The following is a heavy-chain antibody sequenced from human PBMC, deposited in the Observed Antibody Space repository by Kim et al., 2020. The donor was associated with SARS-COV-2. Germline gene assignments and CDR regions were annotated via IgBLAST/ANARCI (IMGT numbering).Heavy chain of an antibody. CDR1: GFTFRGYN. CDR3: ATSSYDILTGYFYGMDV. J-gene: IGHJ6*02. D-gene: IGHD3-9*01. Sequence: GGSLRLSCAASGFTFRGYNMHWVRQSPGRGLEWISSINTGSAHIYYADSVEGRFTISRDNAQNSLYLQMNGLRAEDTAVYYCATSSYDILTGYFYGMDVWGQGTTVTVSS. V-gene: IGHV3-21*01. CDR2: INTGSAHI.